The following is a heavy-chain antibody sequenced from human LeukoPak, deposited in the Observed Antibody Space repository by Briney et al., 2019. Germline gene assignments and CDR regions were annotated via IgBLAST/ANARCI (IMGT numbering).Heavy chain of an antibody. CDR3: TTLSLHFPGY. V-gene: IGHV3-15*01. CDR1: GFTFTNAW. CDR2: IKSKTDDGTT. Sequence: GGPLRLSCAASGFTFTNAWMNWVRQAPGKGLEWVGRIKSKTDDGTTDYAAPVKGRFTISRDDSKNTLYLQMNSLKTEDTAVYYCTTLSLHFPGYWGHGTLVTVSS. J-gene: IGHJ4*01.